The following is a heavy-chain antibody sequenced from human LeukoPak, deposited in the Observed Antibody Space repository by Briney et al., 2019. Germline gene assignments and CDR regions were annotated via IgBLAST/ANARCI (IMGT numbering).Heavy chain of an antibody. V-gene: IGHV4-59*08. CDR1: GGSISSYY. D-gene: IGHD2-21*01. Sequence: PSETLSLTCTVSGGSISSYYWSWLRQPPGKGLEWIGYIYYSGSTNYNPSLKSRVTISVDTSKNQFSLKLSSVTAADTAVYYCARHTGGIAVVDYYFDYWGQGTLVTVSS. CDR3: ARHTGGIAVVDYYFDY. CDR2: IYYSGST. J-gene: IGHJ4*02.